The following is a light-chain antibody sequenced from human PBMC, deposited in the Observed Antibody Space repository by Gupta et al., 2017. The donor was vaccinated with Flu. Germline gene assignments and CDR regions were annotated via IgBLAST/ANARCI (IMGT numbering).Light chain of an antibody. Sequence: DIQMTQSPSSLSASIGDRVTITCQASQSTSTYLNWYQHQPGKAPKLLIYAASSLQSGVPSRFSGSGSGTDFTLTITSLQSEDFATYYCQQSYSVPWTFGQGTKVEIK. CDR3: QQSYSVPWT. CDR2: AAS. J-gene: IGKJ1*01. CDR1: QSTSTY. V-gene: IGKV1-39*01.